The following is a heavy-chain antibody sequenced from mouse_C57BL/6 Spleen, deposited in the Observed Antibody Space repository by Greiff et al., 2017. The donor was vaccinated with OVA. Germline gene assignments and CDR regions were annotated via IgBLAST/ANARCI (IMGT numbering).Heavy chain of an antibody. J-gene: IGHJ1*03. CDR3: ARSGGYYDYDDWYFDV. CDR2: IDPSDSET. V-gene: IGHV1-52*01. D-gene: IGHD2-4*01. Sequence: VQLQQSGAELVRPGSSVKLSCKASGYTFTSYWMHWVKQRPIQGLEWIGNIDPSDSETHYNQKFKDKATLTVDKSSSTAYMQLSSLTSEDSAVYYCARSGGYYDYDDWYFDVWGTGTTVTVSS. CDR1: GYTFTSYW.